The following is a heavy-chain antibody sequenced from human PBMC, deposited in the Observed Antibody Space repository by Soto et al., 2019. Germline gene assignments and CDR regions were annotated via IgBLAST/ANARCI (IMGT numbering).Heavy chain of an antibody. D-gene: IGHD5-18*01. Sequence: ASVKVSCKASGYTFYSHSISWVRQAPGQGLEWMGRINADYGNTQYAQKFRGRVTMTTDTSTTTVYMELTNLRSDDTAVYYCARCIQGDYFYGMDVWGQGTTVTVSS. CDR3: ARCIQGDYFYGMDV. J-gene: IGHJ6*02. V-gene: IGHV1-18*01. CDR1: GYTFYSHS. CDR2: INADYGNT.